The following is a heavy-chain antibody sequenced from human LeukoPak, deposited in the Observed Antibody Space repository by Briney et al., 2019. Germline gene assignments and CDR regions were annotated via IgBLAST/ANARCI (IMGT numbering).Heavy chain of an antibody. D-gene: IGHD5-18*01. CDR2: IKQDGSDK. J-gene: IGHJ4*02. CDR3: ARAWIELWSHDY. CDR1: GFTFSSYW. V-gene: IGHV3-7*03. Sequence: GGSLRLSCAASGFTFSSYWMSWVRQAPGKGLEWVANIKQDGSDKYYVGSVKGRFTISKDNAKSSLYLQMNSLRAEDTAVYYCARAWIELWSHDYWGQGTLVTVSS.